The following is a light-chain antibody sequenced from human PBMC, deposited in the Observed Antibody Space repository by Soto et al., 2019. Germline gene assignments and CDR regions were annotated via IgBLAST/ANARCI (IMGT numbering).Light chain of an antibody. J-gene: IGKJ5*01. CDR2: AAS. CDR3: QESYSTLSFT. CDR1: ESISGH. Sequence: DIQMTQSPSSRSASVGDRVTITCRASESISGHLNWYQQKPGNAPKLLIYAASSLQNGVPSRFSGSGSGTDVTLTISHLQAGVFATYYCQESYSTLSFTFGQGTRLETK. V-gene: IGKV1-39*01.